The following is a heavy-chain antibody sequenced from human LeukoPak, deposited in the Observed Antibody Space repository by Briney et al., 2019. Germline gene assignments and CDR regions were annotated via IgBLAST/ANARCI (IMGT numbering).Heavy chain of an antibody. CDR2: IIWNSGSI. J-gene: IGHJ4*02. CDR1: GFTFHQYA. V-gene: IGHV3-9*01. D-gene: IGHD5-12*01. Sequence: PGRSLRLSCAASGFTFHQYAIHWVRQVPGKGLEWVSGIIWNSGSIGYADSVRGRFTISRDNAKNSVYLQMNSLRAEDTALYYCAKDKAPLYSGYDWDLDFWGQGTLVIVSS. CDR3: AKDKAPLYSGYDWDLDF.